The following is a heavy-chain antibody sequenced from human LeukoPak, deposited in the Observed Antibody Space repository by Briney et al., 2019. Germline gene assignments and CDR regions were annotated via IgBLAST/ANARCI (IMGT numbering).Heavy chain of an antibody. Sequence: PSETLSLTCAVYGGSFSGYYWSWIRQPPGKGLEWIGEINHSGSTNYNPSLKSRVTISVDTSKNQFSLKLSSVTAADTAVYYCARHNRRGITMVLKTYYFDYWGQGTLVTVSS. D-gene: IGHD3-10*01. CDR1: GGSFSGYY. J-gene: IGHJ4*02. V-gene: IGHV4-34*01. CDR2: INHSGST. CDR3: ARHNRRGITMVLKTYYFDY.